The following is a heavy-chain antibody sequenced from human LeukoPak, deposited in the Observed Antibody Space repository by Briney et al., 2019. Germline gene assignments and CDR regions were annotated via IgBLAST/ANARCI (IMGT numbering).Heavy chain of an antibody. Sequence: ASVKVSCKASGYTFTGYYMHWVRQAPGQGLEWMGRINPNSGGTNYAQKFQGRVTMTRDTSLSTAYMELSRPRSDDTAVYYSARDLLVPGARYNWFDPGSEGTLVTVSA. J-gene: IGHJ5*02. CDR1: GYTFTGYY. D-gene: IGHD2-2*01. CDR3: ARDLLVPGARYNWFDP. V-gene: IGHV1-2*06. CDR2: INPNSGGT.